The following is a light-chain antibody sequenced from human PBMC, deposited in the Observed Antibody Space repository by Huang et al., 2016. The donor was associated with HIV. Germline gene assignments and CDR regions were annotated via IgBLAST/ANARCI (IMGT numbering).Light chain of an antibody. V-gene: IGKV1-17*03. CDR1: QGIPNY. J-gene: IGKJ1*01. CDR3: LQHHGYPRT. Sequence: DIQLTQSPSAMSASVGDRVPITCRASQGIPNYLAWVQQKPGGAPKRLIYAASSLESGVPSRFSGSGAGTKFTLTISRLQPEDFAAYYCLQHHGYPRTFGQGTKV. CDR2: AAS.